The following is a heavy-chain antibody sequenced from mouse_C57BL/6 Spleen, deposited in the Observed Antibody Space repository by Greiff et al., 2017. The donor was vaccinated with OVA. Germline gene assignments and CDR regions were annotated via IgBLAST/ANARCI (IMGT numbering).Heavy chain of an antibody. CDR2: IYPRDGST. J-gene: IGHJ3*01. CDR3: ARSGYDYDGRFAY. V-gene: IGHV1-85*01. D-gene: IGHD2-4*01. CDR1: GYTFTSYD. Sequence: VKLQESGPELVKPGASVKLSCKASGYTFTSYDINWVKQRPGQGLEWIGWIYPRDGSTKYNEKFKGKATLTVDTSSSTVYMELHSLTSEDSAVYFCARSGYDYDGRFAYWGQGTLVTVSA.